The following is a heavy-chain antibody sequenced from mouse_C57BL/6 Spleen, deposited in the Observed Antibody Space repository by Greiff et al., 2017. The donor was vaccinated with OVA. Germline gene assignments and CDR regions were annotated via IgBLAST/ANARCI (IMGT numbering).Heavy chain of an antibody. CDR2: SRNKANDYTT. D-gene: IGHD2-1*01. J-gene: IGHJ4*01. CDR3: ARAGYGNYEGAMDY. Sequence: EVKLVESGGGLVQSGRSLRLSCATSGFTFSDFYMEWVRQAPGKGLEWIAASRNKANDYTTEYSASVKGRFIVSRDTSQSILYLQMNALRAEDTAIYYCARAGYGNYEGAMDYWGQGTSVTVSS. V-gene: IGHV7-1*01. CDR1: GFTFSDFY.